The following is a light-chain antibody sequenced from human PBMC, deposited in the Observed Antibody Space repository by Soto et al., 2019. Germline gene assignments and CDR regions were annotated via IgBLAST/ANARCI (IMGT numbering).Light chain of an antibody. Sequence: ETVLTQSPGTLSLSPGERVTLSCRTSQSVCSRCFAWYQQKPGQSPRLLIYGASTRATGIPDRFSGSGSGTDFTLTISRLATEDFAVYYCQHCGTTPWTFGQGTKVAIK. CDR2: GAS. V-gene: IGKV3-20*01. J-gene: IGKJ1*01. CDR1: QSVCSRC. CDR3: QHCGTTPWT.